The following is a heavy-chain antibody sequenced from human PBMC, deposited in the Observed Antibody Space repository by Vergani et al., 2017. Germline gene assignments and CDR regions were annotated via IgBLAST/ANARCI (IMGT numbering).Heavy chain of an antibody. CDR2: IYPGDSDT. CDR1: GYSFTSYW. V-gene: IGHV5-51*01. CDR3: ARRERDYDDAFDI. D-gene: IGHD4-17*01. Sequence: EVQLVQSGAEVKKPGESLKISCKGSGYSFTSYWIGWVRQMPGKGLEWMGIIYPGDSDTRYSPSFQGQVTIPADKSIRTAYLQWSSLKASDTAMYYCARRERDYDDAFDIWGQGTMVTVSS. J-gene: IGHJ3*02.